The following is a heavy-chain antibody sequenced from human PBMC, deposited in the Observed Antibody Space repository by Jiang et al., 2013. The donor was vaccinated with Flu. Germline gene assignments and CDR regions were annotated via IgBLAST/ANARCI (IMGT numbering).Heavy chain of an antibody. V-gene: IGHV4-39*02. Sequence: LLKPSETLSLTCTMSGGSISTTDYYWGWIRQTPGKGLEWIATIYYNGATQYNPSLRSRVTVSIDTSSNQFFLKLTSVTAADTAVYYCAKEERGPKATTGYWSQGTLVTVFS. D-gene: IGHD1-1*01. CDR2: IYYNGAT. CDR3: AKEERGPKATTGY. CDR1: GGSISTTDYY. J-gene: IGHJ4*02.